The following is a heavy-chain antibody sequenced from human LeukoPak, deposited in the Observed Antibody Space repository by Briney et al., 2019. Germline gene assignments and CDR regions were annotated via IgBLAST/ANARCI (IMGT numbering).Heavy chain of an antibody. CDR3: AAEGSYYYDSSGYYQTWFDP. J-gene: IGHJ5*02. CDR1: GYTFINYY. V-gene: IGHV1-46*01. D-gene: IGHD3-22*01. Sequence: ASVKVSCKASGYTFINYYMHWVRQAPGQGLEWMGIINPSGGGTSYAQKFQGRVTMTRDTSTSTVYMEVSSLRSEDTAVYYCAAEGSYYYDSSGYYQTWFDPWGQGTLITVFS. CDR2: INPSGGGT.